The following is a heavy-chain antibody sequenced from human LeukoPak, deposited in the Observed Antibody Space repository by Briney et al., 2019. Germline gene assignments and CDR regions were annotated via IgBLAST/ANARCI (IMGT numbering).Heavy chain of an antibody. CDR1: GFTFGDYA. V-gene: IGHV3-49*03. D-gene: IGHD2-2*01. CDR2: IRSKAYGGTT. J-gene: IGHJ5*02. Sequence: GGSVRLSCTASGFTFGDYAMRWFRQAPGKGLEGVGFIRSKAYGGTTEYAASVKGRSTISRDDSKSIAYLQMDSLKTEDTAVYYCTRGFRGSSKFDPWGQGTLVTVSS. CDR3: TRGFRGSSKFDP.